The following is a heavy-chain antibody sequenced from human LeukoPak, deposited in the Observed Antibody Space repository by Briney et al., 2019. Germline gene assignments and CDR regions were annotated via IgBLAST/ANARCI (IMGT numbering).Heavy chain of an antibody. CDR3: ARLSGYSYGSSGY. V-gene: IGHV4-39*07. J-gene: IGHJ4*02. CDR1: GGSISSSSYY. Sequence: SETLSLTCTVSGGSISSSSYYWGWIRQPPGKGLEWIGSIYYSGSTYYNPSLKSRVTISVDTSKNQFSLKLSSVTAADTAVYYCARLSGYSYGSSGYWGQGTLVTVSS. D-gene: IGHD5-18*01. CDR2: IYYSGST.